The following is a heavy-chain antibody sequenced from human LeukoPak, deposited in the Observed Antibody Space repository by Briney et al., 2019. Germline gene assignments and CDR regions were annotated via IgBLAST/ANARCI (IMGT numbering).Heavy chain of an antibody. CDR3: AKAWSAVAGTLTLGY. J-gene: IGHJ4*02. D-gene: IGHD6-19*01. V-gene: IGHV3-23*01. CDR2: ISGSGGST. CDR1: GFTFSSYA. Sequence: GGSLRLSCAASGFTFSSYAMSWVRQAPGKGLEWVSAISGSGGSTYYADSVKGRFTISRDNSKNTLYLQMNRLRAEDTAVYYCAKAWSAVAGTLTLGYWGQGTLVTVSS.